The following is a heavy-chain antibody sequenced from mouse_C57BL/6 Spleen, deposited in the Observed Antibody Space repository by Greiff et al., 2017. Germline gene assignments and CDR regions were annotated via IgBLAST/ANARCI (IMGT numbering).Heavy chain of an antibody. V-gene: IGHV5-17*01. D-gene: IGHD4-1*01. J-gene: IGHJ2*01. CDR3: AKGTGTMDY. Sequence: VQLKESGGGLVKPGGSLKLSCAASGFTFSDYGMHWVRQAPEKGLEWVAYISSGSSTIYYADTVKGRFTISRDNAKNTLYLQMTSLRSEDTAMYYCAKGTGTMDYWGQGTTLTVSS. CDR2: ISSGSSTI. CDR1: GFTFSDYG.